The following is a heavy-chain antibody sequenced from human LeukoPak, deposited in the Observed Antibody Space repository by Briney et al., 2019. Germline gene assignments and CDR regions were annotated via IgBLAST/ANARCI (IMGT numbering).Heavy chain of an antibody. J-gene: IGHJ5*01. CDR1: GFTFNNYW. D-gene: IGHD2-21*01. Sequence: PGGSLRLSCVVSGFTFNNYWMSWVRQAPGKGLEWVANIKQDGSEKYYVASVKGRFTISRDNAKNSLYLQMNSLRVEDTAVYYCASHSPWFDYWGQGTLVTVSS. CDR3: ASHSPWFDY. CDR2: IKQDGSEK. V-gene: IGHV3-7*03.